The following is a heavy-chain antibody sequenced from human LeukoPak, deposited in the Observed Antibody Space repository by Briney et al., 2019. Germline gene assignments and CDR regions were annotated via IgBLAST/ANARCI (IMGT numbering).Heavy chain of an antibody. CDR2: IRYDGSNK. D-gene: IGHD3-22*01. CDR1: GFAFSSYG. Sequence: GGSPRLSCAASGFAFSSYGMHWVRQAPGKGLEWVAFIRYDGSNKYYADSVKGRFTISRDNSKNTLYLQMNSLRAEDTAVYYCAKDHRHYYDSSGYYDYYYYYMDVWGKGTTVTVSS. J-gene: IGHJ6*03. V-gene: IGHV3-30*02. CDR3: AKDHRHYYDSSGYYDYYYYYMDV.